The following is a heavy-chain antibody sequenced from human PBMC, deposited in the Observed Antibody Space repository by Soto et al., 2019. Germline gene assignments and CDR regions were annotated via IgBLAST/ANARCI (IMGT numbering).Heavy chain of an antibody. J-gene: IGHJ4*02. Sequence: QVQLQESGPGLVKPSETLSLTCTVSGGSISPYYWSWIRQPPGKGLEWIGYISYTGSTNYNPPLNSRATPSVDPSRDPVSLPLNSVTAADTAVSYCARHRGMAAPFGYWGQGTLVTVSS. V-gene: IGHV4-59*08. CDR3: ARHRGMAAPFGY. D-gene: IGHD6-13*01. CDR2: ISYTGST. CDR1: GGSISPYY.